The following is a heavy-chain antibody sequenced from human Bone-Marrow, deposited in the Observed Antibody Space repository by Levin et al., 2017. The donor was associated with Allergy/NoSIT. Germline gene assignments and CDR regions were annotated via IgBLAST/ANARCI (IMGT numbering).Heavy chain of an antibody. CDR3: ARPDCSGTSCYYFFDS. J-gene: IGHJ4*02. Sequence: GESLKISCAASGFTFSRYSMNWVRQAPGRGLEWVSYISRSSSTISYADSVKGRFTISRDNAKNSLYLQMNSLRDEAQAVYYCARPDCSGTSCYYFFDSWGQGTLVTVSS. V-gene: IGHV3-48*02. CDR1: GFTFSRYS. D-gene: IGHD2-2*01. CDR2: ISRSSSTI.